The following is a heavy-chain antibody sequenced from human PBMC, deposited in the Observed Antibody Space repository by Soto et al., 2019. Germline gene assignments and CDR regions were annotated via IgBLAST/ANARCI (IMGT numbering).Heavy chain of an antibody. CDR1: GFSLSTSGVG. CDR2: IYWDDDK. J-gene: IGHJ4*02. D-gene: IGHD2-15*01. CDR3: AHIPVVVVVASTHFDY. V-gene: IGHV2-5*02. Sequence: QITLKESGPPLVKPTQTLTLTCTFSGFSLSTSGVGVGWIRQPPGKALEWLALIYWDDDKRYSPSLKSRLTITKDTSKNQVVLTMTNMDPVDTATYYCAHIPVVVVVASTHFDYWGQGTLVTVSS.